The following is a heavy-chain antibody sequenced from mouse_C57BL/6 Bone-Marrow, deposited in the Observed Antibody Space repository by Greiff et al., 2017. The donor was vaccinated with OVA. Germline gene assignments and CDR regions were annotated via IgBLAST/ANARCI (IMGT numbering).Heavy chain of an antibody. CDR3: ARDDYYGSYWYFDF. Sequence: DVQLQESGGGLVKPGGSLKLSCAASGFTFSDYGMHWVRQAPEKGLEWVAYISSGSSTIYYADTVKGRFTISRDNAKNTLFLQMTSLRSEDTAMYYGARDDYYGSYWYFDFWGTGTTVTVSS. D-gene: IGHD1-1*01. CDR1: GFTFSDYG. V-gene: IGHV5-17*01. CDR2: ISSGSSTI. J-gene: IGHJ1*03.